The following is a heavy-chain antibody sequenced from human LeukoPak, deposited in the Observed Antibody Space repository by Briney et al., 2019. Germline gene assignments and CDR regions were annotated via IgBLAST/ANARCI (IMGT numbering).Heavy chain of an antibody. V-gene: IGHV3-21*01. CDR2: IGSSSRSI. Sequence: GGSLRLSCAASGFTFSSYWMNWVRQAPGEGLEWVSCIGSSSRSIYYADSVKGRFTISRDNAKNSLYLQMNSLRAEDTALYYCARETGDQAFDIWGQGTMVTVSS. J-gene: IGHJ3*02. D-gene: IGHD7-27*01. CDR1: GFTFSSYW. CDR3: ARETGDQAFDI.